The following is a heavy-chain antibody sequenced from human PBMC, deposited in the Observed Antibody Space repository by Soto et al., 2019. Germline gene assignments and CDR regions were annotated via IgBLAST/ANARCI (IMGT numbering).Heavy chain of an antibody. Sequence: EVQLVESGGGLVQPGGSLRLSCVASGFTFSSYWMTWVRQTPGKGLEWVANINQDGSVRFFLDSVKGRFTISRDNAKNSLYLQMTSLRAEDTAVYYCASGRALDYWGQGTLVTVSS. J-gene: IGHJ4*02. CDR3: ASGRALDY. D-gene: IGHD1-26*01. CDR2: INQDGSVR. CDR1: GFTFSSYW. V-gene: IGHV3-7*01.